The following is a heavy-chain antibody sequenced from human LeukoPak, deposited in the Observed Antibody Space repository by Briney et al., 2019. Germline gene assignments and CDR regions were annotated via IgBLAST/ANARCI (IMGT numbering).Heavy chain of an antibody. V-gene: IGHV1-69*13. J-gene: IGHJ4*02. CDR3: ARDRFYGSGSPNQPGFDY. D-gene: IGHD3-10*01. Sequence: GASVKVSCKASGGTFSSYAISWVRQAPGQGLEWMGGIIPIFGTANYAQKFQGRVTITADESTSTAYMELSSLRSEDTAVYYCARDRFYGSGSPNQPGFDYWGQGTLVTVSS. CDR2: IIPIFGTA. CDR1: GGTFSSYA.